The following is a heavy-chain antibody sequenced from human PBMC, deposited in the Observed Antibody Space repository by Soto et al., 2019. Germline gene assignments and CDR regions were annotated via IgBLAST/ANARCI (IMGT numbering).Heavy chain of an antibody. CDR3: ARARFLEWSTTSTYYYYYMDV. Sequence: KQSQTLSLTCAISGDSVSSNSAAWNWIRQSPSRGLEWLGRTYYRSKWYNDYAVSVKSRITINPDTSKNQFSLQLNSVTPEDTAVYYCARARFLEWSTTSTYYYYYMDVWGKGTTVTVSS. D-gene: IGHD3-3*01. CDR1: GDSVSSNSAA. J-gene: IGHJ6*03. CDR2: TYYRSKWYN. V-gene: IGHV6-1*01.